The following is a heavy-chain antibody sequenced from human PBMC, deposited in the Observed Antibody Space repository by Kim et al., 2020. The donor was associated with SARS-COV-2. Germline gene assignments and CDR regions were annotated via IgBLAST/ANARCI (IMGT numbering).Heavy chain of an antibody. D-gene: IGHD1-1*01. V-gene: IGHV1-69*13. CDR2: LIPIVGTT. CDR3: ARERETVQLPAPLND. CDR1: GGTFSTFV. Sequence: SVKVSCKGSGGTFSTFVVNWVRQAPGQGLEWLGGLIPIVGTTNYAQKFQGRVTITADEATETAYLEVSSRKSDDTGIYYCARERETVQLPAPLNDGGR. J-gene: IGHJ2*01.